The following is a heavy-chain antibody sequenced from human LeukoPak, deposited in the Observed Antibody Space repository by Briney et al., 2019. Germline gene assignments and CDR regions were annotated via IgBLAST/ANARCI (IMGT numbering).Heavy chain of an antibody. V-gene: IGHV3-48*03. D-gene: IGHD1-26*01. CDR3: ARDRKWELKTYYYYYMDV. CDR1: GFTFSSYE. Sequence: GGSLRLSCAASGFTFSSYEMNWVRQAPGKGLEWVSYISSSGSTIYYADSVKGRFTISRDNAKNSLYLQMNSLRAEDTAVYYCARDRKWELKTYYYYYMDVWGKGTTVTISS. J-gene: IGHJ6*03. CDR2: ISSSGSTI.